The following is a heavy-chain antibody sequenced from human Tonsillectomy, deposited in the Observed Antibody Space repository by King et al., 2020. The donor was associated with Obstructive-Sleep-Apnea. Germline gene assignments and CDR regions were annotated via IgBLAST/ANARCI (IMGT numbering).Heavy chain of an antibody. CDR3: ARRSLSDTSGYYYRGTLSFDY. J-gene: IGHJ4*02. D-gene: IGHD3-22*01. CDR2: IYPGDSDT. CDR1: GYSFTSYW. Sequence: QLVQSGAEVKKPGESLKISCKGSGYSFTSYWIIWVRQMPGKGLEWMGIIYPGDSDTRYSSSFQGQVTISADKSISTAYLQWSSLKASDTAMYYCARRSLSDTSGYYYRGTLSFDYWGQGTLVTVSS. V-gene: IGHV5-51*01.